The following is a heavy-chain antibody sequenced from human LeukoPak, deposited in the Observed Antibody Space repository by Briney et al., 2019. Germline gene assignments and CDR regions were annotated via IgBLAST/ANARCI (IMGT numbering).Heavy chain of an antibody. CDR2: INYSGST. J-gene: IGHJ4*02. V-gene: IGHV4-39*01. D-gene: IGHD2-8*01. Sequence: SETLSLTCTVSGGSISNTFYYWGWICQPPGKGLEWIGSINYSGSTYYNPSLKSRVTISIDTSKNQFSLNLSSVTAADTAVYYCARRRFVRGPDVVNPFDYWGQGTLVTVSS. CDR1: GGSISNTFYY. CDR3: ARRRFVRGPDVVNPFDY.